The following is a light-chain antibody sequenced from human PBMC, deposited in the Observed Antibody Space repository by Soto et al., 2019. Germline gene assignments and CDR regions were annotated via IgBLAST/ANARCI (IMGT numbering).Light chain of an antibody. Sequence: IQLTQSPSSLSASVGDRVTITCQASQDIDKNLNWYQQKPGKASKLLFYDAYSLQTGVPSRFSGSGSATDVTFTISSLQPEDIATYYWQQYDNLLPITFGQGTRLEIK. V-gene: IGKV1-33*01. CDR3: QQYDNLLPIT. CDR2: DAY. J-gene: IGKJ5*01. CDR1: QDIDKN.